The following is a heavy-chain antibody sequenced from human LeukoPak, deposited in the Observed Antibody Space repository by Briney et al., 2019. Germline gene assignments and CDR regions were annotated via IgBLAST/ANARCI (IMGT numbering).Heavy chain of an antibody. J-gene: IGHJ6*03. Sequence: PGGSLRLSCAASGFTFSDYYMSWIRQAPGKGLEWVSYISSSGSTIYYADSVKGRFTISRDNAKNSLYLRMNSLRAEDTAVYYCATGGGWEPSSGVVTHIDVWGKGTTVTVSS. V-gene: IGHV3-11*04. CDR2: ISSSGSTI. CDR1: GFTFSDYY. D-gene: IGHD3-3*01. CDR3: ATGGGWEPSSGVVTHIDV.